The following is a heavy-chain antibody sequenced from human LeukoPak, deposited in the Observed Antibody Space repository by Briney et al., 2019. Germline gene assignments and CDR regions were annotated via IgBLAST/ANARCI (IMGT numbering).Heavy chain of an antibody. D-gene: IGHD3-22*01. J-gene: IGHJ4*02. CDR3: ANLRRYDSSGYYSDY. Sequence: PSETLSLTCTVSGGSLSNYYWTWVRQPPGKGLEWIGYIYYSGSTNYNPSLESRVTMSVDTSKNQFSLKLSSVTAADTAVYYCANLRRYDSSGYYSDYWGQGTLVSVSP. V-gene: IGHV4-59*08. CDR2: IYYSGST. CDR1: GGSLSNYY.